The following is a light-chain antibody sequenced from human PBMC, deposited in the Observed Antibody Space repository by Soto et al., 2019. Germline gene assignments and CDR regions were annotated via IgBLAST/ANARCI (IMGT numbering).Light chain of an antibody. V-gene: IGKV1-5*01. CDR2: SVS. CDR3: QQCSSYSPT. J-gene: IGKJ1*01. CDR1: QSVNSW. Sequence: DIQMTQSPSTLSAYVGDRVTITCRASQSVNSWLAWYQQKPGRAPKLLIYSVSNLDSGVPSRFSGSGAGTEFTLTISSMKPDDFATYYCQQCSSYSPTFGQGTKVEMK.